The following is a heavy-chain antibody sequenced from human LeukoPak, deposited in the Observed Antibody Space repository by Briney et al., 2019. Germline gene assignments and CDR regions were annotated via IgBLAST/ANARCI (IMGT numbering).Heavy chain of an antibody. CDR3: ARMSSGWSGFDY. D-gene: IGHD6-19*01. Sequence: GGSLRLSCAASGFTFSSYEMNWVRQAPGKGLEWVSYISSSGSTIYYADSVKGRFTISRDNAKNTLYLQMNSLRAEDTAVYYCARMSSGWSGFDYWGQGTLVTVSS. J-gene: IGHJ4*02. V-gene: IGHV3-48*03. CDR1: GFTFSSYE. CDR2: ISSSGSTI.